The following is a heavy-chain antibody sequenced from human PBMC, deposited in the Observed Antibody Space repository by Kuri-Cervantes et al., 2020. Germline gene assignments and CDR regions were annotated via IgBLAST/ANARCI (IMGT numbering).Heavy chain of an antibody. Sequence: SETLSLTCAVSGYSVSSGDYWGWIRQPPGKGLEWIGSIYYSGSTYYNPSLKSRVTISVDTSKNQFSLKLSSVTAADTAVYYCARLYSSGWYKGYFDYWGQGTLVTVSS. CDR1: GYSVSSGDY. D-gene: IGHD6-19*01. CDR2: IYYSGST. CDR3: ARLYSSGWYKGYFDY. V-gene: IGHV4-38-2*01. J-gene: IGHJ4*02.